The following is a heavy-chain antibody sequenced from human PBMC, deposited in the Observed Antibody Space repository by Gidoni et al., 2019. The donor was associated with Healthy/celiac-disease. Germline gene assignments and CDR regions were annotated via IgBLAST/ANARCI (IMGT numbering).Heavy chain of an antibody. CDR2: IYPGDSGT. J-gene: IGHJ4*02. Sequence: EVQLVQSGAEVKKPGESLKISCKGSGYSFTSYWIGWVRQMPGKGLEWMGIIYPGDSGTRYSPSFQGQVTISADKSISTAYLQWSSLKASDTAMYYCARVTVTTFVGDTGDYWGQGTLVTVSS. CDR1: GYSFTSYW. CDR3: ARVTVTTFVGDTGDY. V-gene: IGHV5-51*01. D-gene: IGHD4-17*01.